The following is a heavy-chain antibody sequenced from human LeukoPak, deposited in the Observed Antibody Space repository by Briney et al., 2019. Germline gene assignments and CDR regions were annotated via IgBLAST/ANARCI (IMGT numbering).Heavy chain of an antibody. CDR1: GDSVSSNNAA. CDR3: ARAKGRSPLFDY. D-gene: IGHD6-13*01. Sequence: SQTLSLTCAISGDSVSSNNAAWNWIRQSPSGGLECLGRTCYRSKWYNDYAVSVKSRITVNPDTSKNQFSLQLSSVTPEDTAVYYCARAKGRSPLFDYWGQGTLVTVSS. J-gene: IGHJ4*02. CDR2: TCYRSKWYN. V-gene: IGHV6-1*01.